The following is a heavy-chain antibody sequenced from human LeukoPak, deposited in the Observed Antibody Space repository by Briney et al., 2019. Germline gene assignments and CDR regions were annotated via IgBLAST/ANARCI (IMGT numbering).Heavy chain of an antibody. D-gene: IGHD2-21*02. CDR1: GFTFSNYA. CDR3: ANDPYCGGDCYFDY. Sequence: PGGSLRLSCAVSGFTFSNYAMSWVRQAPGKGLECVSGMSGSGGSTYYADSVKGRFTISRDNSKNTLYLHMNSLRAEDTAVYYCANDPYCGGDCYFDYWGQGTLVTVSS. CDR2: MSGSGGST. J-gene: IGHJ4*02. V-gene: IGHV3-23*01.